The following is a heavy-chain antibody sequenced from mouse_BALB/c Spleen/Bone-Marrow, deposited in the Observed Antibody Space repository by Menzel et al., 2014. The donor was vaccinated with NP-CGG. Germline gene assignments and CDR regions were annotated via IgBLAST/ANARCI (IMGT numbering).Heavy chain of an antibody. V-gene: IGHV6-6*02. D-gene: IGHD4-1*02. CDR2: IRLKSNNYAT. J-gene: IGHJ2*01. CDR3: TRNWDVYYFDY. Sequence: DVKLVESGGGLVQPGGSMKLSCVASGFTFSNYWMNWVRQSPEKGLEWVAEIRLKSNNYATHYAESVKGRFTTSRDDSKSSVYLKMNNLRAEDTGIYYCTRNWDVYYFDYWGQGTTLTVSS. CDR1: GFTFSNYW.